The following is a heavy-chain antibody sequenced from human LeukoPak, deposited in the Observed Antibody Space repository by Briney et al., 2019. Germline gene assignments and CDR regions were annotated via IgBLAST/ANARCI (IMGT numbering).Heavy chain of an antibody. D-gene: IGHD6-19*01. Sequence: VASVKVSCKASGYTFTGYYMHWVRQAPGQGPEWMGWINPNSGGTNYAQKFQGRVTMTRDTSISTAYMELSRLRSDDTAVYYCARAAYSSGWYLSDYYGMDVWGQGTTVTVSS. V-gene: IGHV1-2*02. J-gene: IGHJ6*02. CDR3: ARAAYSSGWYLSDYYGMDV. CDR2: INPNSGGT. CDR1: GYTFTGYY.